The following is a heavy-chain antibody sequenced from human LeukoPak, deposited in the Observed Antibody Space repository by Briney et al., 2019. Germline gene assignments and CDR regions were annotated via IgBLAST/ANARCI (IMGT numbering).Heavy chain of an antibody. V-gene: IGHV4-34*01. J-gene: IGHJ4*02. CDR1: GESFSGYY. Sequence: SETLSLTCAVYGESFSGYYWSWIRQPPGKGLEWIGEINHSGGTNYNPSLKSPVTVSIDTSKNQFSLKLTSVTAADTAVYYCAREREGSGSPTTYYFDYWGQGTLVTVSS. D-gene: IGHD3-10*01. CDR2: INHSGGT. CDR3: AREREGSGSPTTYYFDY.